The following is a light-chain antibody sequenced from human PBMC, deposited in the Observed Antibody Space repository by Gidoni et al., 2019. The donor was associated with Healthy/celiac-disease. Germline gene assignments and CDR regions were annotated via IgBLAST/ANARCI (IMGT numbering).Light chain of an antibody. Sequence: EIVLTQSPGTLSLSPGGRATLSCRASQSVGRDFLAWFQQKPGQAPRLLIRGASSRGTGIPDRFSGSGSVTHISLTVSRVDPEDFAVYYCQQYASSPITFGGGTKVDVK. V-gene: IGKV3-20*01. CDR3: QQYASSPIT. J-gene: IGKJ4*01. CDR1: QSVGRDF. CDR2: GAS.